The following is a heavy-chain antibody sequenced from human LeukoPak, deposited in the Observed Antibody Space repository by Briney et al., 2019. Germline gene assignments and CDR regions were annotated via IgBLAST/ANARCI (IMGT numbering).Heavy chain of an antibody. CDR3: ARDRGYSGYENDY. J-gene: IGHJ4*02. Sequence: GGSLRLSCAASGFTFSSYAMSWVRQAPGKGLEWVSYISSSGSTIYYADSVKGRFTISRDNAKNSLYLQMNSLRAEDTAVYYCARDRGYSGYENDYWGQGTLVTVSS. D-gene: IGHD5-12*01. CDR1: GFTFSSYA. CDR2: ISSSGSTI. V-gene: IGHV3-48*04.